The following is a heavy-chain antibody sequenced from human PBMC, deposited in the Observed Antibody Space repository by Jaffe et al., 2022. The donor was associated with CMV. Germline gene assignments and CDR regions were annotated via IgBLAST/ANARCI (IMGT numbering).Heavy chain of an antibody. D-gene: IGHD1-26*01. CDR2: ISSSSSYI. Sequence: EVQLVESGGGLVKPGGSLRLSCAASGFTFSSYSMNWVRQAPGKGLEWVSSISSSSSYIYYADSVKGRFTISRDNAKNSLYLQMNSLRAEDTAVYYCARDSGSYSGAFDIWGQGTMVTVSS. J-gene: IGHJ3*02. CDR3: ARDSGSYSGAFDI. CDR1: GFTFSSYS. V-gene: IGHV3-21*01.